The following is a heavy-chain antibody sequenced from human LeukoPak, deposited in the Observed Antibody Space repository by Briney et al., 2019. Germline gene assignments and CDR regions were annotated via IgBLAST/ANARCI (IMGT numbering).Heavy chain of an antibody. D-gene: IGHD5-18*01. J-gene: IGHJ6*02. Sequence: SQTLSLTCTVSGGSISGGGYYWSWSRQHPGKGLEWIGYIYYSGSTYYNPSLKSRVTISVDTSKNQFSLKLSSVTAADTAVYYCARKDPAMVSYYYYGMDVWAQGTTVTVSS. CDR1: GGSISGGGYY. CDR3: ARKDPAMVSYYYYGMDV. V-gene: IGHV4-31*03. CDR2: IYYSGST.